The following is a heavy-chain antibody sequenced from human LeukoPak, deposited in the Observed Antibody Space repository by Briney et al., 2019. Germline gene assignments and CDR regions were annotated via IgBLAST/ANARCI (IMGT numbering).Heavy chain of an antibody. CDR1: GGTFSSYA. CDR3: ARTLAAAGSWSDY. J-gene: IGHJ4*02. Sequence: SVKVSCKASGGTFSSYAISWVRQAPGQGLEWMGGIIPIFGTANYAQKFQGRVTITADESTSTAYMELSSLRSEDTAVYYCARTLAAAGSWSDYWGQGTLVTVSS. V-gene: IGHV1-69*01. D-gene: IGHD6-13*01. CDR2: IIPIFGTA.